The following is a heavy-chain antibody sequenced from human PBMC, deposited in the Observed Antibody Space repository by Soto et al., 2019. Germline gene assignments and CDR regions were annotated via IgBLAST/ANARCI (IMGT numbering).Heavy chain of an antibody. D-gene: IGHD2-21*02. Sequence: GSLRLSCAASGFSFSTYSMNWVRQAPGKGLEWVSSISSRSDTYYADSVKGRFTISRDNAKNSVSLQMDSLRAEDAAVYYCAREETAWPLAYGLDVWGQGTTVTVSS. J-gene: IGHJ6*02. V-gene: IGHV3-21*01. CDR2: ISSRSDT. CDR3: AREETAWPLAYGLDV. CDR1: GFSFSTYS.